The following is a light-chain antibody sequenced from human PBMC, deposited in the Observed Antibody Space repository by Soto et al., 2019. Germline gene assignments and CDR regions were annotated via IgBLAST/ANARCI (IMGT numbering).Light chain of an antibody. CDR1: SSDIGGSNY. V-gene: IGLV2-14*03. J-gene: IGLJ1*01. CDR2: GVR. CDR3: YSSRSSSSTFYV. Sequence: QSALTQPASVSGSPGQSITISCAGTSSDIGGSNYVSWYQQHPGKAPKLMIYGVRNRPSGVSNRFSGSKSGNTASLTISGLQAEDEADYFCYSSRSSSSTFYVFGTGTKVTVL.